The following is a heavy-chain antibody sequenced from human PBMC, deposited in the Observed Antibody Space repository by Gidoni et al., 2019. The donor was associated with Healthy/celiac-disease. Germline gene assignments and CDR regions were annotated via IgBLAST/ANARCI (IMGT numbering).Heavy chain of an antibody. Sequence: APGKGLEWASSISSSSSYIYYADSVKGRFTISRDNAKNSLYLQMNSLSAEDTAVYYCARDGEMATIFDYWGQGTLVTVSS. D-gene: IGHD5-12*01. J-gene: IGHJ4*02. V-gene: IGHV3-21*01. CDR2: ISSSSSYI. CDR3: ARDGEMATIFDY.